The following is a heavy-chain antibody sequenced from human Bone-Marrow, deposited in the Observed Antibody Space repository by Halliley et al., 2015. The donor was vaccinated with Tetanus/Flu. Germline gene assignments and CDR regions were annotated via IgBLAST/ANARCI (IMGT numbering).Heavy chain of an antibody. J-gene: IGHJ4*02. CDR3: ASSLVLSGYFDY. CDR2: LYSGEST. V-gene: IGHV3-53*04. D-gene: IGHD2-8*01. Sequence: LEWASVLYSGESTFSADPVRGRFTISRHNSKNTLYLQMNSLRIEDTVIYYCASSLVLSGYFDYWGQGTLVTVSS.